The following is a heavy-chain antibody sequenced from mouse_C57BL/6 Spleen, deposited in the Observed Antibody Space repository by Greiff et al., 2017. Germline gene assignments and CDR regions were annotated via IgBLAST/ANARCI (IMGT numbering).Heavy chain of an antibody. J-gene: IGHJ4*01. D-gene: IGHD1-1*01. CDR3: AREVITTVRGAMDY. Sequence: VQLQQSGAELVKPGASVKISCKASGYAFSSYWMNWVKQRPGKGLEWIGQIYPGDGDTNYNGKFKGKATMTADKSSSTAYMQLSSLTSEDSAVYFCAREVITTVRGAMDYWGQGTAVTVSS. CDR1: GYAFSSYW. CDR2: IYPGDGDT. V-gene: IGHV1-80*01.